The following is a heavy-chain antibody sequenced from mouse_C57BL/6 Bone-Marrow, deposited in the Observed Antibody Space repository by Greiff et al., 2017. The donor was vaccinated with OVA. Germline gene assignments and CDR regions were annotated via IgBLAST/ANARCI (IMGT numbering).Heavy chain of an antibody. Sequence: EVKVVESGGGLVKPGGSLKLSCAASGFTFSSYAMSWVRQTPEKRLEWVATISDGGSYTYYPDNVKGRFTSSRDNAKNNLYLQMSHLKSEDTAMYYCARAYYSNLYAMDYWGQGTSVTVSA. CDR3: ARAYYSNLYAMDY. D-gene: IGHD2-5*01. CDR2: ISDGGSYT. V-gene: IGHV5-4*03. CDR1: GFTFSSYA. J-gene: IGHJ4*01.